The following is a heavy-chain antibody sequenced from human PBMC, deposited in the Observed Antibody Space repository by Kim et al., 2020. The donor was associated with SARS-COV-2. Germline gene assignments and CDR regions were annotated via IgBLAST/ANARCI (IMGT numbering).Heavy chain of an antibody. CDR2: IYTSGST. J-gene: IGHJ1*01. V-gene: IGHV4-61*02. CDR3: ARGDNKGYSSGWSNAEYFQH. D-gene: IGHD6-19*01. CDR1: GGSISSGSYY. Sequence: SETLSLTCTVSGGSISSGSYYWSWIRQPAGKGLEWIGRIYTSGSTNYNPSLKSRVTISVDTSKNQFSLKLSSVTAADTAVYYCARGDNKGYSSGWSNAEYFQHWGQGTLVTVSS.